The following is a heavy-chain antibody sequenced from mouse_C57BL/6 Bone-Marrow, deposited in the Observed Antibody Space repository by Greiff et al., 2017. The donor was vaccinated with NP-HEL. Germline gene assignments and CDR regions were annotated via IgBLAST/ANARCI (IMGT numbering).Heavy chain of an antibody. V-gene: IGHV1-15*01. J-gene: IGHJ3*01. D-gene: IGHD1-1*02. Sequence: VQLQQSGAELVRPGASVTLSCKASGYTFTDYEMHWVKQTPVHGLEWIGAIDPETGGTAYNQKFKGKAILTADKSSSTAYMELRSLTSEDSAVYYCTLYGPAWFAYWGQGTLVTVSA. CDR1: GYTFTDYE. CDR2: IDPETGGT. CDR3: TLYGPAWFAY.